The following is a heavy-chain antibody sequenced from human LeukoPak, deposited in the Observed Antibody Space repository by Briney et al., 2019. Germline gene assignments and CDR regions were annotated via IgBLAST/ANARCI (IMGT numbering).Heavy chain of an antibody. CDR3: ARFLEWLSPPDY. CDR1: GGSISRSSYY. V-gene: IGHV4-39*01. J-gene: IGHJ4*02. CDR2: IYYSGST. D-gene: IGHD3-3*01. Sequence: PSETLSLTCTVSGGSISRSSYYWGWIRQPPGKGLEWIGSIYYSGSTNYNPSLKSRVTISVDTSKNQFSLKVSSVTAADTAVYYCARFLEWLSPPDYWGQGTLVTVSS.